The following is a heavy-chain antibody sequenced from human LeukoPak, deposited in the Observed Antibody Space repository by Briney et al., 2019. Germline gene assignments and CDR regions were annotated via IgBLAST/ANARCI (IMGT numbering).Heavy chain of an antibody. CDR1: GGSISSGGYY. J-gene: IGHJ5*01. CDR2: IYYSGST. CDR3: ARRVGATNYNWFDS. D-gene: IGHD1-26*01. V-gene: IGHV4-31*03. Sequence: SETLSLTCTVSGGSISSGGYYWSWLRQHPGKGLEWIGYIYYSGSTYYNPSLKSRVTISVDTSKNQFSLKLSSVTAADTAVYYCARRVGATNYNWFDSWGQGTLVTVSS.